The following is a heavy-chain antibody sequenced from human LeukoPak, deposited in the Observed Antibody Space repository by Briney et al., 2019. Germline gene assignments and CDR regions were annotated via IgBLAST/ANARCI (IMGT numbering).Heavy chain of an antibody. CDR1: GFTFSSYS. D-gene: IGHD3-22*01. Sequence: GGSLRLSCAASGFTFSSYSMNWVRQAPGKGLEWVSSISSSSSYIYYADSVKGRFTISRDNAKNSLYLQMNSLRAEDTAVYYCAREVRLDSSGANWFDPWGQGTLVTVSS. CDR3: AREVRLDSSGANWFDP. J-gene: IGHJ5*02. V-gene: IGHV3-21*01. CDR2: ISSSSSYI.